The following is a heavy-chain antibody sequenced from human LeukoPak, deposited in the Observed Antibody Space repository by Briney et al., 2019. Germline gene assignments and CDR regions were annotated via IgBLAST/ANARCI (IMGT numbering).Heavy chain of an antibody. V-gene: IGHV3-64*01. CDR2: ISTNGGST. D-gene: IGHD2-2*01. Sequence: GGSLRLSCAASGFTFSSYAMHWVRQAPGKGLEYVSAISTNGGSTYYANSVEGRFTISRDNSKNTLYLQMGSVRAGDMAVYYCARWGSTSCYDYWGQGTLVTVSS. CDR3: ARWGSTSCYDY. J-gene: IGHJ4*02. CDR1: GFTFSSYA.